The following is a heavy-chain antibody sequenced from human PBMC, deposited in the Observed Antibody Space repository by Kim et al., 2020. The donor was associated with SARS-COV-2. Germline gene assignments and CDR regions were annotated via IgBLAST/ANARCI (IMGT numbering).Heavy chain of an antibody. V-gene: IGHV4-4*02. CDR3: ARKLDNYDYHVDY. Sequence: YNPSLKSRVIISVDKSKNQFSLKLSSVTAADTAVYYCARKLDNYDYHVDYWGQGALVTVSS. J-gene: IGHJ4*02. D-gene: IGHD3-22*01.